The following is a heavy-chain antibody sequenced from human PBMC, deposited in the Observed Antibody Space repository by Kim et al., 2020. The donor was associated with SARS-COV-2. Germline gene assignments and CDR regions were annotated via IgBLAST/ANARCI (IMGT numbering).Heavy chain of an antibody. D-gene: IGHD6-13*01. CDR1: GFSFSTYG. V-gene: IGHV3-33*01. CDR3: ASKHGGAAAGTFDY. J-gene: IGHJ4*02. Sequence: GGSLRLSCAASGFSFSTYGMHWVRQAPGKGLEWVAVIWYDGSDKYYADSVKGRFTISRDNSKNTLYRQMDSLRAEDTAVCYYASKHGGAAAGTFDYWGQGTLVSVSS. CDR2: IWYDGSDK.